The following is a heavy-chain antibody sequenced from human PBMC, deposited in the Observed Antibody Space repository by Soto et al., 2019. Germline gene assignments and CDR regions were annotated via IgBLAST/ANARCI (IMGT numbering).Heavy chain of an antibody. CDR3: ARDSLYCSGGSCYSSRFDP. Sequence: ASVKVSCKASGGTFSSYAISWVRQAPGQGLEWMGGIIPIFGTANYAQKFQGRVTITADESTSTAYMELSSLRSEDTAAYYCARDSLYCSGGSCYSSRFDPWGQGTLVTVS. CDR2: IIPIFGTA. J-gene: IGHJ5*02. CDR1: GGTFSSYA. D-gene: IGHD2-15*01. V-gene: IGHV1-69*13.